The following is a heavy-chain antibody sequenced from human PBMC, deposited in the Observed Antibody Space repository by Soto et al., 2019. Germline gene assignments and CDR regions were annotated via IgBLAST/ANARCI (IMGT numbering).Heavy chain of an antibody. CDR3: ARFYYDSSGYLPSPYYYYYGMDV. D-gene: IGHD3-22*01. J-gene: IGHJ6*01. CDR1: GFTSSSYW. V-gene: IGHV3-7*04. CDR2: IKQDGSEK. Sequence: EVQLVESGGGLVQPGGSLRLSCAASGFTSSSYWMSWVRQAPGKGLEWVANIKQDGSEKYYVDSVKGRFTISRDNAKNSLYLQMNSLRAEDTAVYYCARFYYDSSGYLPSPYYYYYGMDVW.